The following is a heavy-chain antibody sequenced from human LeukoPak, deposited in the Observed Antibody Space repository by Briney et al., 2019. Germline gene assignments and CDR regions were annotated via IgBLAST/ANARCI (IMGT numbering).Heavy chain of an antibody. CDR2: IYYSGST. CDR1: GGSISSGGYY. J-gene: IGHJ5*02. D-gene: IGHD3-9*01. CDR3: ARGLLTNNWFDP. V-gene: IGHV4-31*03. Sequence: SQTLSLTCNVSGGSISSGGYYWSWIRQHPGKGLEWIGYIYYSGSTYYNPSLKSRVTISVDTSKNQFSLKLSSVTAADTAVYYCARGLLTNNWFDPWGQGTLVTVSS.